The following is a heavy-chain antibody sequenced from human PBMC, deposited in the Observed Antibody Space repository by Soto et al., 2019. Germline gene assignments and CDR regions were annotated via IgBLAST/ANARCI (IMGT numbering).Heavy chain of an antibody. Sequence: TLCPTGAVSGASSSSGGYSGSWIRQPPGKGLEWIGYIYHSGSTYYNPSLKSRVTISVDRSKNQFPLKLNSVTAADTAVYFCERQGRNTKIVLVKHYAADFWGQGTEVTVSS. J-gene: IGHJ6*02. D-gene: IGHD3-22*01. CDR1: GASSSSGGYS. V-gene: IGHV4-30-2*01. CDR2: IYHSGST. CDR3: ERQGRNTKIVLVKHYAADF.